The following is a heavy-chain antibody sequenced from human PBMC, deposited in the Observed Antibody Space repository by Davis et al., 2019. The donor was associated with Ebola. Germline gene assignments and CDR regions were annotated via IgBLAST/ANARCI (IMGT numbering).Heavy chain of an antibody. V-gene: IGHV4-30-2*02. CDR1: GGSISSGGYS. CDR3: ARLPSEVAGLDY. Sequence: SETLSLTCAVSGGSISSGGYSWSWIRQPPGKGLEWIGYIYHSGSTYYNPSLKSRVTISVDTSKNQFSLKLSSVTAADTAVYYCARLPSEVAGLDYWGQGTLVTVSS. J-gene: IGHJ4*02. CDR2: IYHSGST. D-gene: IGHD6-19*01.